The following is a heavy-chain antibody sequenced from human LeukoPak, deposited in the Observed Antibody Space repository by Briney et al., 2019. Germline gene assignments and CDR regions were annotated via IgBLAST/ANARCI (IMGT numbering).Heavy chain of an antibody. CDR1: GYTFTSYA. Sequence: ASVKVSCKASGYTFTSYAMHWVRQAPGQRLEWMGWINAGNGNTKYSQKFQGRVTITRDTSACTAYMELSSLRSEDTAVYYCARDAQTTTGIAAAGTCWFDPWGQGTLVTVSS. D-gene: IGHD6-13*01. V-gene: IGHV1-3*01. CDR3: ARDAQTTTGIAAAGTCWFDP. J-gene: IGHJ5*02. CDR2: INAGNGNT.